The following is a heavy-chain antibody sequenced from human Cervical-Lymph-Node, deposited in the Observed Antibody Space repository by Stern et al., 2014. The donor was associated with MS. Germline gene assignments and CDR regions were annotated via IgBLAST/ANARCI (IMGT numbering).Heavy chain of an antibody. CDR2: IYPGDSDT. CDR1: GYKFTNQW. Sequence: QLVQSGAEMKKPGESLKISCKTSGYKFTNQWIAWVRQMPGKGQEFRGIIYPGDSDTRYNPSFQGQVTISADKSINTAYLQWSTLKASDAAMYYCATDPVGSWGQGTLVTVSS. J-gene: IGHJ4*02. CDR3: ATDPVGS. V-gene: IGHV5-51*01.